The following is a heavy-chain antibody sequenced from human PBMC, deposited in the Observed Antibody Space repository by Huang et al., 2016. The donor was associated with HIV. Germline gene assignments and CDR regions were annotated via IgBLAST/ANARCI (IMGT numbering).Heavy chain of an antibody. CDR1: GDTFLRYD. CDR2: IRLDVGEK. J-gene: IGHJ4*02. V-gene: IGHV1-18*04. Sequence: QVRLVQSGAEVKKPGASLKVSCKADGDTFLRYDISWVRQAPGQGLEWVGGIRLDVGEKRNGKRFQGRLTKTRETSTSTAYIELRGRGADETAVYYCARDREFSSGGGGAGYYLDYWGQGTPVLVSS. D-gene: IGHD3-22*01. CDR3: ARDREFSSGGGGAGYYLDY.